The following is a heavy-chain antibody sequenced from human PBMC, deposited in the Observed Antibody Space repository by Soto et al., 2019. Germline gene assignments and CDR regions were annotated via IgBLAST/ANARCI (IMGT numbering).Heavy chain of an antibody. D-gene: IGHD6-6*01. CDR1: GFTFSDYY. CDR2: ISSSGSTI. J-gene: IGHJ5*02. CDR3: ARASMTSTNWFDP. V-gene: IGHV3-11*01. Sequence: QLLESGGGLVKPGGSLRLSCAASGFTFSDYYMSWIRQAPGEGLEWVSYISSSGSTIYYADSVKGRFTISRDNAKNSLYLQMNSLRAEDTAVYYCARASMTSTNWFDPWGQGTLVTVSS.